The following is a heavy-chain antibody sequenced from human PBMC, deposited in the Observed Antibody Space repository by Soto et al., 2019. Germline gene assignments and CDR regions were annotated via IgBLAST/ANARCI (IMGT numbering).Heavy chain of an antibody. D-gene: IGHD6-19*01. CDR1: GYTFTSYG. J-gene: IGHJ5*02. CDR3: ARVKAGGWLNWFDP. V-gene: IGHV1-18*01. CDR2: ISAYNGNT. Sequence: QVQLVQSGAEVKKPGASVKVSCKASGYTFTSYGISWVRQAPGQGLEWMGWISAYNGNTNYAQKLQGRDTITTGTSTSTDYMELRSLRSDDTAVYYGARVKAGGWLNWFDPWGQGTLVTVCS.